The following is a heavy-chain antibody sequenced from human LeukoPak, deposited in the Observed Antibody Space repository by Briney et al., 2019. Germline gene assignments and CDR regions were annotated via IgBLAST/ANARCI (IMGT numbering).Heavy chain of an antibody. Sequence: QPGGSLRLSCAVSGFTFSSYAMSWVRQAPGKGLEWVSTISGSGDNTYSADSVRGRFTISRDNSKNTLYLQMNSLRAEDTAIYYCAKVSWANYFDHWGQGTLVTVSS. J-gene: IGHJ4*02. CDR2: ISGSGDNT. D-gene: IGHD6-13*01. CDR3: AKVSWANYFDH. V-gene: IGHV3-23*01. CDR1: GFTFSSYA.